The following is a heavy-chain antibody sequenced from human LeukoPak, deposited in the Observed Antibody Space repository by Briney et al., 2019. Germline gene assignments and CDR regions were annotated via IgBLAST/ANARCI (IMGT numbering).Heavy chain of an antibody. CDR2: IKQDGSEK. J-gene: IGHJ6*02. CDR3: ARVSDCGGDCYIREGYYYGMDV. D-gene: IGHD2-21*02. CDR1: GFTFSSYW. V-gene: IGHV3-7*01. Sequence: GGSLRLSCAASGFTFSSYWMSWVRQAPGKGLEWVANIKQDGSEKYYVDSVKGRFTIPRDNAKNSLYLQMNSLRAEDTAVYYCARVSDCGGDCYIREGYYYGMDVWGQGTTVTVSS.